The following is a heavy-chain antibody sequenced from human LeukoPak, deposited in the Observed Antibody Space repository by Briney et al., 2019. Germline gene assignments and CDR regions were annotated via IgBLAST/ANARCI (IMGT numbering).Heavy chain of an antibody. Sequence: GGSLRLSCEASGFTFSGSAMHWVRQASGKGLEWVGRIRNRPNNYATAYAASVRGRFTISRDDSKNTAYLQMNSLKTEDTAVYYCTSGIIGAPYYFDYWGQGTLVTVSS. CDR3: TSGIIGAPYYFDY. CDR1: GFTFSGSA. CDR2: IRNRPNNYAT. J-gene: IGHJ4*02. D-gene: IGHD2/OR15-2a*01. V-gene: IGHV3-73*01.